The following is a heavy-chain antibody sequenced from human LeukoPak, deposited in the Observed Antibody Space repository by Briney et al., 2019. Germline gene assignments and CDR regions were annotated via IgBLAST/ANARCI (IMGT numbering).Heavy chain of an antibody. CDR3: ARTNDYYMDV. CDR2: IYHSGNT. J-gene: IGHJ6*03. V-gene: IGHV4-38-2*01. Sequence: SETLSLTCSVFGYSVSSGYYWGWIRQPPGKGLEWIGSIYHSGNTYYNPSLKSRVTISVDTSKNQVSLKLSSVTAADTALYYCARTNDYYMDVWGKGTTVTVSS. D-gene: IGHD2-8*01. CDR1: GYSVSSGYY.